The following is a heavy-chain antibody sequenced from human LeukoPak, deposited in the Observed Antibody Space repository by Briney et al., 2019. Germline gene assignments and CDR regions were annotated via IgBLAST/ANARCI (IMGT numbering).Heavy chain of an antibody. V-gene: IGHV4-4*02. CDR3: ANKLYCSSTSCYPAGY. CDR1: GESIRSTNW. J-gene: IGHJ4*02. CDR2: IYHSGTT. D-gene: IGHD2-2*01. Sequence: SGTLSLTCAVSGESIRSTNWWSGVRRPPGKGREWIGEIYHSGTTNYNPSLESRVTISLDTSNNQFFLDLNSVTAADTAVYYCANKLYCSSTSCYPAGYWGQGILVTVSS.